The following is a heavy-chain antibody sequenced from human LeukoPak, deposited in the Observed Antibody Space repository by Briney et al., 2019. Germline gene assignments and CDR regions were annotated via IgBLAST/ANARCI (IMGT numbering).Heavy chain of an antibody. Sequence: GGSLRLSCAASGFTFSSYVMHWVRQAPGKGLEWVAIISYDGSNEYYADSVKGRFTISRDNSKNTLYLQMNSLRAADTAVYYCARGGFYYDSSGYFYWGQGTLVTVSS. D-gene: IGHD3-22*01. CDR3: ARGGFYYDSSGYFY. CDR2: ISYDGSNE. V-gene: IGHV3-30*04. CDR1: GFTFSSYV. J-gene: IGHJ4*02.